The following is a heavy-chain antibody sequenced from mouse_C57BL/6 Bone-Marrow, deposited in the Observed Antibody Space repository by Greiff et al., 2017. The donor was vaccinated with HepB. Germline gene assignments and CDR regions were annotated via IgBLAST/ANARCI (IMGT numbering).Heavy chain of an antibody. V-gene: IGHV1-54*01. CDR1: GYAFTNYL. CDR3: AREKGLLWFDY. J-gene: IGHJ2*01. CDR2: INPGSGGT. D-gene: IGHD2-10*01. Sequence: VQLQQSGAELVRPGTSVKVSCKASGYAFTNYLIEWVKQRPGKGLEWIGVINPGSGGTNYNEKFKGKATLTADKSSSTAYMQRSSLTSEDSAVYFCAREKGLLWFDYWGQGTTLTVSS.